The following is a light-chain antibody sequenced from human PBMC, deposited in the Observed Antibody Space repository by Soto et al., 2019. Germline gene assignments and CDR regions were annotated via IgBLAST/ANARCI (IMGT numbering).Light chain of an antibody. J-gene: IGKJ1*01. CDR3: QQYNSYPWT. CDR2: GAS. V-gene: IGKV1-5*01. Sequence: DLPMTQSPSTLSASVGDRVTITCRASQSISSWLAWFQQKPGKAPNLLIYGASSLERGVPSRFSGSASGTEFTLTISSLQPDDFAIYYCQQYNSYPWTFGQGTKVEIK. CDR1: QSISSW.